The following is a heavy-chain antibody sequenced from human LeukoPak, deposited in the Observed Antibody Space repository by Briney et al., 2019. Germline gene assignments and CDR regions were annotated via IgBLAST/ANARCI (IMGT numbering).Heavy chain of an antibody. D-gene: IGHD1-26*01. Sequence: ASVKVSCTASGYTFTGYYMHWERQAPGQGLEWMGRINPNSGGTNYAQKFQGRVTMTRDTSISTAYMELSRLRSDDTAVYYCARVGATWGNWFDPWGQGTLVTVSS. CDR2: INPNSGGT. V-gene: IGHV1-2*06. CDR3: ARVGATWGNWFDP. J-gene: IGHJ5*02. CDR1: GYTFTGYY.